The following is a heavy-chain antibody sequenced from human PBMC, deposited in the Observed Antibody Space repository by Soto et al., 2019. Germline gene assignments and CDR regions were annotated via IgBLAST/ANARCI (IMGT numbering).Heavy chain of an antibody. J-gene: IGHJ6*02. CDR1: GFTFDDYA. D-gene: IGHD6-13*01. V-gene: IGHV3-9*01. CDR2: ISWNSGTI. CDR3: GKDMGGASSSSRYYYGPDV. Sequence: EVQLVESGGGLVQPGRSLRLSCAASGFTFDDYAMHWVRQAPGQGREWVSGISWNSGTIVYADSVKGRFTISRDNAKNSLYLQRSRLRREDTALYYGGKDMGGASSSSRYYYGPDVWGQGTTVTVSS.